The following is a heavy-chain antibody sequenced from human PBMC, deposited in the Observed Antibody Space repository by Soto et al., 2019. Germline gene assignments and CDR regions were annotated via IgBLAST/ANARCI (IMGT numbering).Heavy chain of an antibody. CDR1: GGTFASFA. Sequence: QVQLVQSGAEVKKPGSSVKVSCKASGGTFASFAISWVRQAPGQGLEWMGGIIPMVGTANYAQPFQGRVTITADDSTTTDYKELSRMGSEDTANYYCARDQSAVAGHYYYGMDAWGQGTTVTVSS. CDR3: ARDQSAVAGHYYYGMDA. J-gene: IGHJ6*02. CDR2: IIPMVGTA. D-gene: IGHD6-19*01. V-gene: IGHV1-69*01.